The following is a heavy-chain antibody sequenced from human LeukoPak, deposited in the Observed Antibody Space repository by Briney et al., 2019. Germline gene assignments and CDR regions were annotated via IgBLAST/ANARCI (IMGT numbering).Heavy chain of an antibody. CDR3: AKDIAQLNSDYYYYYGMDV. Sequence: TGGSLRLSCAASGFTFSTYWMSWVRQAPGKGLEWVANIKEDGSEKYYVDSVKGRFTISRDNAKNSLYLQMNSLRAEDTALYYCAKDIAQLNSDYYYYYGMDVWGQGTTVTVSS. D-gene: IGHD1-1*01. J-gene: IGHJ6*02. CDR2: IKEDGSEK. V-gene: IGHV3-7*03. CDR1: GFTFSTYW.